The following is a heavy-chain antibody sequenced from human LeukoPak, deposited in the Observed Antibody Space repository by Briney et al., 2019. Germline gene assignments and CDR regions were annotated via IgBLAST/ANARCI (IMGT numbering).Heavy chain of an antibody. CDR2: INWSGGST. CDR3: ARAPITSPFYFDS. CDR1: GFAFGEHG. Sequence: RTGGSLRLSCTASGFAFGEHGMSWVRQVPGKGLELVSGINWSGGSTGYTDPVRGRFTISRDNAKTSLYLQMDSLSAEDTALYYCARAPITSPFYFDSWGQGTLVTVSS. V-gene: IGHV3-20*04. D-gene: IGHD2-2*01. J-gene: IGHJ4*02.